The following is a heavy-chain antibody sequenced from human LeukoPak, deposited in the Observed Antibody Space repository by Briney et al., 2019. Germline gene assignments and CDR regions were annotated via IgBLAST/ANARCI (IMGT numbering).Heavy chain of an antibody. CDR3: AREIYSDSDTYYFDY. CDR2: ISHNGVGT. Sequence: PGGSLRLSCAASGFTFSSYAMHWVRQAPGKGLEYVSAISHNGVGTYYANSVKDRFTISRDNSKNTLYLQMGSLRAEDLAVYYCAREIYSDSDTYYFDYWGQGTLVTVSS. V-gene: IGHV3-64*01. CDR1: GFTFSSYA. J-gene: IGHJ4*02. D-gene: IGHD4-11*01.